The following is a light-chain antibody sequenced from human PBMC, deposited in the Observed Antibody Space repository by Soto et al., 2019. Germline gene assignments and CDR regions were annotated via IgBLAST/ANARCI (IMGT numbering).Light chain of an antibody. CDR3: QQCHNYPRT. CDR2: DAS. Sequence: DIQMTQSPSSLSASVGDRVTITCRASQDISNHLAWFQQKAGKAPKSLIYDASTLASGVPSRFSGIGSGTDFTLTISNLQPEDFATYYCQQCHNYPRTLGQGTELEIK. CDR1: QDISNH. J-gene: IGKJ2*01. V-gene: IGKV1-16*01.